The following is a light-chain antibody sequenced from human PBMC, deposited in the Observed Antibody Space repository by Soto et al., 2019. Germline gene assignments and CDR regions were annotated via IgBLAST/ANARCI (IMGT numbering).Light chain of an antibody. J-gene: IGLJ3*02. V-gene: IGLV2-11*01. CDR3: CSYAGSYTWV. CDR2: DVS. CDR1: SSDVGGYNY. Sequence: QSALTQPLSVSGSPGQSVTISCTGTSSDVGGYNYVSWYQQHSGKAPKLMIYDVSKRPSGVPDRFSGSKSGNTASLTSSGLQAEDEADYYCCSYAGSYTWVFGGGTKLTVL.